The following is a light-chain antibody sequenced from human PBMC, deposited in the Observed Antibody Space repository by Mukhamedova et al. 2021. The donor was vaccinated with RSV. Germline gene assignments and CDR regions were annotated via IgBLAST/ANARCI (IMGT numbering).Light chain of an antibody. CDR2: AAS. J-gene: IGKJ2*03. CDR1: QGISNN. Sequence: ITCRASQGISNNLAWFQQKPGQAPQRLIYAASTLEGGVPSRFSGSGSGTEFSLTISSLQPEDFATYYCLQHNTYPYSFGQGTKLE. V-gene: IGKV1-17*03. CDR3: LQHNTYPYS.